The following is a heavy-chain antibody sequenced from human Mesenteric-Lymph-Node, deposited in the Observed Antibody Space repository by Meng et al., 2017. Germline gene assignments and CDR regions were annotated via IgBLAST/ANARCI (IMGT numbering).Heavy chain of an antibody. CDR1: GYSFTSYW. V-gene: IGHV5-51*01. D-gene: IGHD3-22*01. Sequence: GESLKISCKGSGYSFTSYWIGWVRQMPGKGLEWMGIIYPGDSETRYSPSFQGQVTISADKSISIAYLQWSSLKTSDTARYYCARLGDYYDSSGYYYWGQGTLVTVSS. CDR2: IYPGDSET. J-gene: IGHJ4*02. CDR3: ARLGDYYDSSGYYY.